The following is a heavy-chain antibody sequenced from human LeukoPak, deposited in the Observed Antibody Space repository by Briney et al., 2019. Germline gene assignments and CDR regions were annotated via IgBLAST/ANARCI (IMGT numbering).Heavy chain of an antibody. Sequence: GGALRLSCAASGFTFSSYSMNWARQAPGKGLEWVSPISSGSSYIYYADSVKGRFTISRDNAKNSLYLQMNSLRAEDTAVYYCARDRGTMVRGVISWNYWGQGTLVTVSS. CDR3: ARDRGTMVRGVISWNY. CDR2: ISSGSSYI. J-gene: IGHJ4*02. D-gene: IGHD3-10*01. CDR1: GFTFSSYS. V-gene: IGHV3-21*01.